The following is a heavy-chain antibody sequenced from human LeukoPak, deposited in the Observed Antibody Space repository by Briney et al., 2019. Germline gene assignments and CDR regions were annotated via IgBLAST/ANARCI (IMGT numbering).Heavy chain of an antibody. D-gene: IGHD5-12*01. J-gene: IGHJ4*02. Sequence: GGSLRLSCAASGFTFSSYWMSWVRQAPGKGLEWVANIKQDGSEKYYVDSVKGRFTISRDNAKNSLYLQMNSLRAEDTAVYYCARDPYSGHDTYYFDYWGQGTLVTVSS. CDR3: ARDPYSGHDTYYFDY. CDR1: GFTFSSYW. CDR2: IKQDGSEK. V-gene: IGHV3-7*01.